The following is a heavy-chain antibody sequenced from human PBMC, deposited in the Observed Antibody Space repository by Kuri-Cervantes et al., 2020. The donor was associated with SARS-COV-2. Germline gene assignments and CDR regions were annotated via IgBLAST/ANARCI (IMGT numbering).Heavy chain of an antibody. J-gene: IGHJ4*02. CDR1: GFNFSTTD. V-gene: IGHV3-7*05. Sequence: GESLKISCVASGFNFSTTDMHWVRQAPGKGLEWVANIKQDGSEKYYVDSVKGRFTISRDNAKNSLYLQMNSLRAEDTAVYYCATGVRGYSYGPDYWGQGTLVTVSS. D-gene: IGHD5-18*01. CDR3: ATGVRGYSYGPDY. CDR2: IKQDGSEK.